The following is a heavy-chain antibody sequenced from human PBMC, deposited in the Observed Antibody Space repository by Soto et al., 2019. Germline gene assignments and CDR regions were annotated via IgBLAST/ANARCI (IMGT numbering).Heavy chain of an antibody. CDR2: INPNSGGT. Sequence: SVKVSCKTSGYSFAGHYLHWVRQAPGQGLEWMGWINPNSGGTIYAQRFQGRVTMTRGTSISTAYMVLTSLRSDDTAAYYCARDSHYDILSGYSRNAFDMWGRGTVVTVSS. V-gene: IGHV1-2*02. CDR1: GYSFAGHY. D-gene: IGHD3-9*01. CDR3: ARDSHYDILSGYSRNAFDM. J-gene: IGHJ3*02.